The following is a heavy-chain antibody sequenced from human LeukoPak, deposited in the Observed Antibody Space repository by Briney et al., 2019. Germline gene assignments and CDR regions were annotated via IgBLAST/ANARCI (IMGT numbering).Heavy chain of an antibody. CDR2: IYYSGST. J-gene: IGHJ4*02. CDR3: AGVSIFGVVKADY. D-gene: IGHD3-3*01. Sequence: SETLSLTCIVSGGSISSSSYNWGWIRQPPGKGLEWVGSIYYSGSTYYNPSLKSRVTMSVDTSKDQFSLKLSSVTAADTAVYYCAGVSIFGVVKADYWGQGTLVTVSS. V-gene: IGHV4-39*01. CDR1: GGSISSSSYN.